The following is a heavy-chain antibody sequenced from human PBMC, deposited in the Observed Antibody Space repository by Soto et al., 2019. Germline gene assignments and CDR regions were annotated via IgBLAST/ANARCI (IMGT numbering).Heavy chain of an antibody. J-gene: IGHJ6*02. CDR2: SIPLFRTP. CDR1: GGTFSSSA. V-gene: IGHV1-69*12. D-gene: IGHD4-4*01. CDR3: ARDNDRLQLGGNYYYILDV. Sequence: QVQLVQSGAEMKEPGSSVKVSCKTSGGTFSSSAISWLRQAPGQGLEWMGGSIPLFRTPDYAQKFQGRVTIAADESTNTAYMELSSLRSEDTAVYYCARDNDRLQLGGNYYYILDVWGQGTTITVSS.